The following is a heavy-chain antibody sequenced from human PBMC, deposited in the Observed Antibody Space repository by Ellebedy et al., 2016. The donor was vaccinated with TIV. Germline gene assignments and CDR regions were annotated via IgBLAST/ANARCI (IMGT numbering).Heavy chain of an antibody. V-gene: IGHV4-39*02. J-gene: IGHJ3*02. CDR1: GGSISSSSYY. Sequence: SETLSLXCTVSGGSISSSSYYWGWIRQPPGKGLEWIGSIYYSGSTYYNPSLKSRVTISVDTSKNQFSLKLSSVTAADTAVYYCARDGDDSSGYYSDAFDIWGQGTMVTVSS. D-gene: IGHD3-22*01. CDR3: ARDGDDSSGYYSDAFDI. CDR2: IYYSGST.